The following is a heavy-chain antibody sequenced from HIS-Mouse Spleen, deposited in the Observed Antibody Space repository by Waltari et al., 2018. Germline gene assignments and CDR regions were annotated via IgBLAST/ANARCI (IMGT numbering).Heavy chain of an antibody. Sequence: QLQLQESGPGLVKPSETLSLTCTVSGGSISSSSYYWGWIRHPPGKGLGWIGCIYYSGSTYYNPSLKSRVTISVDTSKNQFSLKLSSVTAADTAVYYCAREIPYSSSWYDWYFDLWGRGTLVTVSS. D-gene: IGHD6-13*01. CDR3: AREIPYSSSWYDWYFDL. J-gene: IGHJ2*01. CDR2: IYYSGST. V-gene: IGHV4-39*07. CDR1: GGSISSSSYY.